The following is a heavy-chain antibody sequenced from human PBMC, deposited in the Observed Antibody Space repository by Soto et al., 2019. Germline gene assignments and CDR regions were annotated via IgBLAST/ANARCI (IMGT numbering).Heavy chain of an antibody. V-gene: IGHV3-30-3*01. Sequence: QVQLVESGGGVVQPGRSLRLSCAASGFTFNSYAMHWVRQAPGKGLEWVALISYDGSNEYYADSVKGRFTIRRDNSKNTLYLQMNSLRTEDTAVYYCARGDRTGYYYYGMDVWGQGTTVTVSS. J-gene: IGHJ6*02. D-gene: IGHD2-21*02. CDR3: ARGDRTGYYYYGMDV. CDR1: GFTFNSYA. CDR2: ISYDGSNE.